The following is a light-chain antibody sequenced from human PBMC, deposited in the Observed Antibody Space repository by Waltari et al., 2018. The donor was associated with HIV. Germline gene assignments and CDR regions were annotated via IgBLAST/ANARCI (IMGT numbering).Light chain of an antibody. CDR1: PLPNKY. Sequence: SYELTQPPSVSVSLGQTARIPRSGDPLPNKYAHGYQQKSGQAPVLVIYEDIKRPSGIPERFSGSSSGTMAILTISGAQVEDEADYYCYSTESNGNHRVFGGGTKLTVL. CDR3: YSTESNGNHRV. V-gene: IGLV3-10*01. J-gene: IGLJ3*02. CDR2: EDI.